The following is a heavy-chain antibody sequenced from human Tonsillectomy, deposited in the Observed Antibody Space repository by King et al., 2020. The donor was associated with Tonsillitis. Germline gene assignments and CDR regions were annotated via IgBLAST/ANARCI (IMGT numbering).Heavy chain of an antibody. CDR2: ISSSGSTI. J-gene: IGHJ3*02. CDR3: GREHYYDSSGYYQGRLLDI. V-gene: IGHV3-48*03. Sequence: VQLVESGGGLVQPGGSLRLSCAASGFTFSSYEMNWVRQAPGKRLEWVSYISSSGSTIYYADSVKGRFTISRDNAKNSLYLQMNSLRAEDTAVYYCGREHYYDSSGYYQGRLLDIWGQGTMVTVSS. D-gene: IGHD3-22*01. CDR1: GFTFSSYE.